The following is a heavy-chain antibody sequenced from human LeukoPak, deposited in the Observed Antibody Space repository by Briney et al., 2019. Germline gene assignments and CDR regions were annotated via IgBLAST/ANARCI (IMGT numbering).Heavy chain of an antibody. V-gene: IGHV4-59*01. CDR3: ARAYYYGSGTFDI. D-gene: IGHD3-10*01. Sequence: PSETLSLTCTVSGGSISPYCWSWVRQPPGKGLEWIGYIYYTGSTYYNPSLKSRVTISVDTSKNQFSLKLSSVTAADTAVYYCARAYYYGSGTFDIWGRGTLVTVSS. CDR2: IYYTGST. J-gene: IGHJ3*02. CDR1: GGSISPYC.